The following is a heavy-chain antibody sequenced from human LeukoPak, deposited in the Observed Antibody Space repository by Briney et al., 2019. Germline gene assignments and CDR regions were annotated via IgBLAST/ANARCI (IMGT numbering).Heavy chain of an antibody. D-gene: IGHD2-15*01. Sequence: GGSLRLSCAASGFTLSSYAMHWVRQAPGKGLEWVAVISYDGSNKYYADSVKGRFTISRDNSKNTLYLQMNSLRAEDTAVYYCARAWSCSGGSCYSGIDYWGQGTLVTVSS. CDR1: GFTLSSYA. J-gene: IGHJ4*02. CDR3: ARAWSCSGGSCYSGIDY. CDR2: ISYDGSNK. V-gene: IGHV3-30*04.